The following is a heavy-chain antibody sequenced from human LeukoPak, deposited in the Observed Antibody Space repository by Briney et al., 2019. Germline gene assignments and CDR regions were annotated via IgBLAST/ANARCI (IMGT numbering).Heavy chain of an antibody. D-gene: IGHD1-14*01. CDR1: GYTLTELS. J-gene: IGHJ4*02. Sequence: ASVKVSCKVSGYTLTELSMHWVRQAPGKGLEWMGGFDPEDGETIYAQKFQGRVTMTEGTSTDTAYMELSSLRSEDTAVYYCATDPAGGNPSYYFDYWGQGTPVTVSS. V-gene: IGHV1-24*01. CDR3: ATDPAGGNPSYYFDY. CDR2: FDPEDGET.